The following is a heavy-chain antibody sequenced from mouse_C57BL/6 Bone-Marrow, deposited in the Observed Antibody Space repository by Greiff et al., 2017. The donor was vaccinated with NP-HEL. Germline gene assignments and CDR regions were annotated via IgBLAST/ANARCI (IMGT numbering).Heavy chain of an antibody. CDR3: ATRGYYYGSRYYFDY. Sequence: EVQLQESGAELVKPGASVKLSCTASGFNIKDYYMHWVKQRTEQGLEWIGRIDPEDGVTKYAPKFQGKATITADTSSNTAYLQLSSLTSEDTAVYYCATRGYYYGSRYYFDYWGQGTTLTVSS. J-gene: IGHJ2*01. CDR2: IDPEDGVT. V-gene: IGHV14-2*01. CDR1: GFNIKDYY. D-gene: IGHD1-1*01.